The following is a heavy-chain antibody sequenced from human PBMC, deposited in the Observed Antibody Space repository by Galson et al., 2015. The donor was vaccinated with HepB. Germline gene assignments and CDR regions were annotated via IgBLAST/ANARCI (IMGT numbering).Heavy chain of an antibody. CDR3: ARFDYYDSSDAFDI. CDR2: ISAYNGNT. J-gene: IGHJ3*02. D-gene: IGHD3-22*01. Sequence: SVKVSCKASGYTFTSYGISWVRQAPGQGLEWMGWISAYNGNTNYAQKLQGRVTMTTDKSTSTAYMELSSLRSEDTAVYYCARFDYYDSSDAFDIWGQGTMVTVSS. CDR1: GYTFTSYG. V-gene: IGHV1-18*01.